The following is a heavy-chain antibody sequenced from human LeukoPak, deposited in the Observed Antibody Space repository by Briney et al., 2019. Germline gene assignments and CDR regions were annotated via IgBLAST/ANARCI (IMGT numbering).Heavy chain of an antibody. Sequence: GRSLRLSCAASGFTVSSNYMSWARQAPGKGLEWVSVIYSGGSTYYADSVKGRFTISRDNSKNTLYLQMNSLRAEDTAVYYCARDIAAAGYFDYWGQGTLVTVSS. V-gene: IGHV3-53*01. J-gene: IGHJ4*02. CDR3: ARDIAAAGYFDY. CDR2: IYSGGST. CDR1: GFTVSSNY. D-gene: IGHD6-13*01.